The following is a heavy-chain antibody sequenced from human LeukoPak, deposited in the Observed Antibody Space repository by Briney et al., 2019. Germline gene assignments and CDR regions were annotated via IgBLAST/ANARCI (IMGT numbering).Heavy chain of an antibody. D-gene: IGHD2-2*01. CDR1: GGSISSNY. J-gene: IGHJ4*02. Sequence: SETLSLTCTVSGGSISSNYWSWIRQPSGKGLEWIGDIYYSGSTNYNPSLKSRVTISVDTSENQFSLKLSSVTAADTAMYYCARHKGYAYEFDYWGQGTLVTVSS. CDR3: ARHKGYAYEFDY. CDR2: IYYSGST. V-gene: IGHV4-59*08.